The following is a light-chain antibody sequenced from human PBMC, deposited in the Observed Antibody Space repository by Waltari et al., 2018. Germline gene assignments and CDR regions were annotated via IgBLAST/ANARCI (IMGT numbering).Light chain of an antibody. CDR3: QHYVRLPAT. CDR2: GAS. CDR1: QSVRGS. Sequence: DIVFTQSPGPLSLSPGERATLSCRASQSVRGSLAWYQQKAGQAPRLLIYGASSRATGIPDRFSGSGSGTDFSLTISRLEPEDFTVYYCQHYVRLPATFGQGTKVEI. J-gene: IGKJ1*01. V-gene: IGKV3-20*01.